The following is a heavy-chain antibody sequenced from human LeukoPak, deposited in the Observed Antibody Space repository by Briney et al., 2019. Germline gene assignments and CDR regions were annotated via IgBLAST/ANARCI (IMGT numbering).Heavy chain of an antibody. V-gene: IGHV3-9*01. Sequence: PGGSLRLSCAASGFTFDDYAMHWVRQAPGKGLEWVSGISWNSGSIGYADSVKGRFTISRDNAKNSLYLQMNSLRAEDTAVYYCARDIYYDSSGYYGSVYWGQGTLVTVSS. CDR1: GFTFDDYA. J-gene: IGHJ4*02. CDR3: ARDIYYDSSGYYGSVY. CDR2: ISWNSGSI. D-gene: IGHD3-22*01.